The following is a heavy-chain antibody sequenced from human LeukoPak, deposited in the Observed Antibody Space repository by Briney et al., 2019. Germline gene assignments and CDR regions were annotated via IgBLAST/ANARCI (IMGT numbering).Heavy chain of an antibody. D-gene: IGHD3-3*01. CDR1: GFTFSNAW. V-gene: IGHV3-15*01. Sequence: PGGSLRLSCAASGFTFSNAWMSWVRQAPGKGLEWVGRIKSKTDGGTTDYAAPVKGRYTISRDDSKNTLYLQMNSLKTEDTAVYYCTTRGYDFWSGYYNFDYWGQGTLVTVSS. J-gene: IGHJ4*02. CDR2: IKSKTDGGTT. CDR3: TTRGYDFWSGYYNFDY.